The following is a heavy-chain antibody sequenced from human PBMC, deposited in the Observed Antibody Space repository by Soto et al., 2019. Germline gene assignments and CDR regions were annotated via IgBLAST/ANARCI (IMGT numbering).Heavy chain of an antibody. CDR3: ARQDGFGLYQFDY. Sequence: GESLKISCKGSGYSFSAYWIAWVRQMPGKGLEWMGIIYPGDSDTRYSPSFQGQVAISADKSISTAYLQWSSLKASGTAMYYCARQDGFGLYQFDYWGQGTLVTVSS. V-gene: IGHV5-51*01. D-gene: IGHD3-10*01. CDR1: GYSFSAYW. J-gene: IGHJ4*02. CDR2: IYPGDSDT.